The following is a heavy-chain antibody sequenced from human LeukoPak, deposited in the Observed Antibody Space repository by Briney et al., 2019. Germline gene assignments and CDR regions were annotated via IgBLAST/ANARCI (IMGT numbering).Heavy chain of an antibody. Sequence: SGPTLVNPTQTLTLTCTFSGFSLTTGRVGVGWIRQPPGKALEWLALIYWNDDKRYSPSLKSRLTITKDTSKNQVVLTVTNMDPVDTATYYCAHATYYDFWSGYPEFDYWGQGTLVTVSS. CDR1: GFSLTTGRVG. J-gene: IGHJ4*02. CDR3: AHATYYDFWSGYPEFDY. V-gene: IGHV2-5*01. CDR2: IYWNDDK. D-gene: IGHD3-3*01.